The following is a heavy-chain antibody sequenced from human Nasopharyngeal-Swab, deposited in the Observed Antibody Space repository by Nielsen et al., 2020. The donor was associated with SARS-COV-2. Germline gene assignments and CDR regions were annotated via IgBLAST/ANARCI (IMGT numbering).Heavy chain of an antibody. J-gene: IGHJ4*02. V-gene: IGHV6-1*01. D-gene: IGHD1-1*01. CDR1: GDSVSSNTAA. Sequence: SQTLSLTCGISGDSVSSNTAAWNWIRQSPSRGLEWLGRTYYRYKWYNDYAVSVKSRITIKPDTSKNQFSLQLNSVTPEDTAVYYCARGTGPTYYFDYWGQGTLVTVSS. CDR2: TYYRYKWYN. CDR3: ARGTGPTYYFDY.